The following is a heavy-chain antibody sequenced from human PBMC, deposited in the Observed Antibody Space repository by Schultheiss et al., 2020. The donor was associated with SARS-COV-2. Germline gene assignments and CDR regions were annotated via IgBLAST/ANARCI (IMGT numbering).Heavy chain of an antibody. V-gene: IGHV3-30*03. CDR1: GFTFSSYS. Sequence: GGSLRLSCAASGFTFSSYSMNWVRQAPGKGLEWVAVISYDGSNKYYADSVKGRFTISRDNAKKTLYLQMNSLRAEDTAVYYCARAVWFDYWGQGTLVTVSS. J-gene: IGHJ4*02. D-gene: IGHD2-21*01. CDR2: ISYDGSNK. CDR3: ARAVWFDY.